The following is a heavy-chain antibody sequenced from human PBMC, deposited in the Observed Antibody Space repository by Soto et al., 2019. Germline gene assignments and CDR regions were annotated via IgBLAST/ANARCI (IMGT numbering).Heavy chain of an antibody. V-gene: IGHV4-61*01. J-gene: IGHJ5*02. D-gene: IGHD3-10*01. CDR3: ARDVPMVRGLFDP. CDR2: IYYNRRT. CDR1: GGSVTSGNYY. Sequence: QVQLRESGPGLVKPSETLSLTCSVSGGSVTSGNYYWSWIRQPPGKGLEWIGDIYYNRRTNYSPSLKSRVTISLDTSRNQFYLSLSSVTAADTAVSYCARDVPMVRGLFDPWGQGTLVTVCS.